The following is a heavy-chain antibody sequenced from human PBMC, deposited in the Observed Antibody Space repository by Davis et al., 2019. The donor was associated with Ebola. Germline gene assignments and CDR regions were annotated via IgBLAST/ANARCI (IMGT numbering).Heavy chain of an antibody. Sequence: ASVKVSCKASGYTFTSYAMHWVRQAPGQRLEWMGWINAGNGNTKYSQKFQGRVTITRDTSASTAYMELSSLRSEDTAVYYCARSRFGGGNVRGFGDYWGQGTLVTVSS. J-gene: IGHJ4*02. D-gene: IGHD4-23*01. CDR3: ARSRFGGGNVRGFGDY. CDR1: GYTFTSYA. V-gene: IGHV1-3*01. CDR2: INAGNGNT.